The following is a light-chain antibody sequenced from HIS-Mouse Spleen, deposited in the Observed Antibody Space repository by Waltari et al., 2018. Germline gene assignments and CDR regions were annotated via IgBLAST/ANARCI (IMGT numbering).Light chain of an antibody. V-gene: IGKV1-5*03. CDR1: QSISSW. CDR2: KAS. J-gene: IGKJ2*01. CDR3: QQYNSYPYT. Sequence: DIQMTQSPSTLSASVGDRVTITCRASQSISSWLAWYQQKPVKAPKLLIYKASSLESGVPSRFSGSGSGTEFALTISSLQPDDFATYYGQQYNSYPYTFGQGTKLEIK.